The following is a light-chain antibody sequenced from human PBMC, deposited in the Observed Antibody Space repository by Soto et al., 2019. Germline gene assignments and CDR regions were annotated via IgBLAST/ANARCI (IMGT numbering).Light chain of an antibody. V-gene: IGKV1-5*01. CDR3: QRYNSY. CDR1: QSVSNR. J-gene: IGKJ4*01. CDR2: DAS. Sequence: DIQMTQSPSTLSASVGDRVTITCRASQSVSNRLAWYQQKRGKAPKLLIYDASSLESGVPSRFSGSGSGTEFTLTITSLQPDDFATYYCQRYNSYFGGGTKVENK.